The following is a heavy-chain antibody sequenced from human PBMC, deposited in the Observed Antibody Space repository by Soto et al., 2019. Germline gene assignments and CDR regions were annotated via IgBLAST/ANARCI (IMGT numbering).Heavy chain of an antibody. Sequence: QVQLVQSGGEVKKPGASVKISSKAFGYTFTSADVSWVRLTTGQGLEWMGWMNPNTGNAGYAQKFQGRVTMTRDTAVGTAYMELPSLTSDDTAVYFCARDVIGTTDRFDPWGQGTLVTVSS. D-gene: IGHD1-7*01. CDR2: MNPNTGNA. CDR3: ARDVIGTTDRFDP. CDR1: GYTFTSAD. V-gene: IGHV1-8*01. J-gene: IGHJ5*02.